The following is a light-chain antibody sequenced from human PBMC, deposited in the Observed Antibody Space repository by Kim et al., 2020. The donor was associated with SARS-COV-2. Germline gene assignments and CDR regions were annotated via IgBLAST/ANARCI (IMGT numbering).Light chain of an antibody. CDR2: DVS. J-gene: IGLJ2*01. V-gene: IGLV2-14*03. Sequence: PGQSITISCTGTSSDVGGYNYVSWYQQHTGKAPKLMIYDVSNRPSGVSNRFSGSKSGNTASLTISGLQAEDEADYYCSSYTSSSTLFGGGTQLTVL. CDR3: SSYTSSSTL. CDR1: SSDVGGYNY.